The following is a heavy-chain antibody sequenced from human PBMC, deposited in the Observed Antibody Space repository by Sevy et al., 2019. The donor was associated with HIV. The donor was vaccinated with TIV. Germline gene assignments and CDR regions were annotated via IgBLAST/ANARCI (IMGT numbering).Heavy chain of an antibody. J-gene: IGHJ6*02. V-gene: IGHV3-23*01. CDR3: AKGTLVVPTVIYYYYGMSV. D-gene: IGHD2-2*02. CDR1: DGSFSGYY. Sequence: ETLSLTCAVHDGSFSGYYWNWIRQAPGKGLEWVSAISHSGDGTYYADSVKGRFTISRDNSKNTLYLEMNSLRAEDTAVYYCAKGTLVVPTVIYYYYGMSVWGQGTTVTVSS. CDR2: ISHSGDGT.